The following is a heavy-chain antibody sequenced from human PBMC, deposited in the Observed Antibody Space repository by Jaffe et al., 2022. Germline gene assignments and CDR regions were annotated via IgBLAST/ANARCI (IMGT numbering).Heavy chain of an antibody. CDR1: GFTFSNYG. Sequence: QVQLVESGGGVVQPGGSLRLSCAASGFTFSNYGMHWVRQAPGKGLEWVAFIRYDGSDIYYAGSVWGRFTISRDNSKNTLYLQMNSLRAEDTAIYYCAKDSFLTGDRFDYWGQGTLVTVSS. J-gene: IGHJ4*02. D-gene: IGHD7-27*01. V-gene: IGHV3-30*02. CDR2: IRYDGSDI. CDR3: AKDSFLTGDRFDY.